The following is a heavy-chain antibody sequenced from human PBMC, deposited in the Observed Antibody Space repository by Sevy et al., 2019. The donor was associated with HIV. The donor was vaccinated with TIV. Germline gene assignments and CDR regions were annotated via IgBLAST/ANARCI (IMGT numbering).Heavy chain of an antibody. V-gene: IGHV4-59*01. CDR1: GGSISGYY. Sequence: SETLSLTCSVSGGSISGYYWSWIRQPPGKGLEWIGYINYSGSTNYNPSLKSLVTISVDTSKNQFSLKLSSVTAADTAVYYCARVAYCCGDCYPFDYWGQGTLVTVSS. D-gene: IGHD2-21*02. J-gene: IGHJ4*02. CDR2: INYSGST. CDR3: ARVAYCCGDCYPFDY.